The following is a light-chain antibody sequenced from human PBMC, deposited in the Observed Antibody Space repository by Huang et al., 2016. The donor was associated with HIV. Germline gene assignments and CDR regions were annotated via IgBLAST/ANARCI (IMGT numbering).Light chain of an antibody. J-gene: IGKJ1*01. CDR3: QQYNNWPPWT. CDR1: QSITRF. Sequence: DIQMTQSPSSLSASIGDRVTITWRASQSITRFLNWYQQKPGKAPELLIFTASDLESVVPSRFSCSGSGTDFTLTISSLQSEDFAVYYCQQYNNWPPWTFGQGTKVEIK. CDR2: TAS. V-gene: IGKV1-39*01.